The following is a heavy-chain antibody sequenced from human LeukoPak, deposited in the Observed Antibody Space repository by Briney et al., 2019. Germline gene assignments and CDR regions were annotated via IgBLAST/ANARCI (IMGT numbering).Heavy chain of an antibody. Sequence: ASVKVSCKASGYTFTGYYMHWVRQAPGQGLEWMGRINPNSGSTSYAQKFQGRVTMTRDTSTSTVYMELSSLRSEDTAVYYCARLLGNDYWGQGTLVTVSS. CDR3: ARLLGNDY. J-gene: IGHJ4*02. V-gene: IGHV1-46*01. CDR1: GYTFTGYY. D-gene: IGHD3-3*02. CDR2: INPNSGST.